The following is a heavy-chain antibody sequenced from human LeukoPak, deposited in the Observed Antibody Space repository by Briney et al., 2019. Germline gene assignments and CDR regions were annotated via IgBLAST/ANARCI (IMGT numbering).Heavy chain of an antibody. CDR2: INPNSGGT. CDR3: ARDGGWDFWSGAKGPYFDY. D-gene: IGHD3-3*01. J-gene: IGHJ4*02. V-gene: IGHV1-2*02. Sequence: ASVKVSCKASGYTFTGYYMHWVRQAPGPGLEWMGWINPNSGGTNYAQKFQGRVTMTRDTSISTAYMELSRRRSDDTAVYYCARDGGWDFWSGAKGPYFDYWGQGTLVTVSS. CDR1: GYTFTGYY.